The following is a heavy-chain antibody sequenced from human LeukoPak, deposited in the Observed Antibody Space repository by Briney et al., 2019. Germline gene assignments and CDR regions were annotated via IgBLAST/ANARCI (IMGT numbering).Heavy chain of an antibody. V-gene: IGHV3-23*01. D-gene: IGHD2-2*01. CDR1: GFTFASYA. Sequence: PGGSLRLSCAASGFTFASYAMTRVRQAPGKGLEWVSSISADGSTYYADSVKGRFTISRDNSRDTFFLEMNSLRAEDTALYYCVACSSASCYGDRFDPWGQGTLVTVSS. J-gene: IGHJ5*02. CDR2: ISADGST. CDR3: VACSSASCYGDRFDP.